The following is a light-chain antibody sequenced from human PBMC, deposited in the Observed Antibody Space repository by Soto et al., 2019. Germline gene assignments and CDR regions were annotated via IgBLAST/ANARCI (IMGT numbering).Light chain of an antibody. V-gene: IGKV1-5*01. J-gene: IGKJ4*01. Sequence: VRMTQSHSTLAASVGDRVTITCRAGQSISSWLAWYQQKPGKAPKLLIYDASSLESGVPSRFSGSGSGTEFTLTISSLQSEDFAVYYCQQYKSWPLTFAGRTKV. CDR1: QSISSW. CDR3: QQYKSWPLT. CDR2: DAS.